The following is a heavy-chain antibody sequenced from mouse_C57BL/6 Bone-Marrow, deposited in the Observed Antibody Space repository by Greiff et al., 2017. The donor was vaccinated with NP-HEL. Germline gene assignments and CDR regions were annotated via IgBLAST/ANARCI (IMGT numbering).Heavy chain of an antibody. CDR1: GYTFTSYW. CDR2: IDPSDSYT. CDR3: ARGSTMVKGFAY. V-gene: IGHV1-59*01. Sequence: VQLQQPGAELVRPGTSVKLSCKASGYTFTSYWMHWVKQRPGQGLEWIGVIDPSDSYTNYNQKFKGKATLTVDTSSSTAYMQLSSLTSEDSAVYYCARGSTMVKGFAYWGQGTLVTVSA. J-gene: IGHJ3*01. D-gene: IGHD2-2*01.